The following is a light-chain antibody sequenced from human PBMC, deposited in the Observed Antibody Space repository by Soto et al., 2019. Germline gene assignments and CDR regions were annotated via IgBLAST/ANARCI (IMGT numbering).Light chain of an antibody. J-gene: IGLJ2*01. V-gene: IGLV2-14*01. CDR1: SSDVGGYNY. CDR2: DVS. Sequence: QSALTQPASVSGSPGQSITISCTGTSSDVGGYNYVSWYQQHPGTAPKPMIYDVSTRPSGVSNRFSGSKSGNTASMTISGLQAEDEADYYCSSYTSSSTVVFGGGTQLTVL. CDR3: SSYTSSSTVV.